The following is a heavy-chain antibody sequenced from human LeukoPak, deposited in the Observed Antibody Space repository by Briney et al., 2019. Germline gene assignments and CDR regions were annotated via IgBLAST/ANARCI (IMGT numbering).Heavy chain of an antibody. CDR2: ISYDGSNK. CDR3: ARPEGDSSSWFDY. D-gene: IGHD6-13*01. CDR1: GFTFSSYA. J-gene: IGHJ4*02. V-gene: IGHV3-30-3*01. Sequence: AGGSLRLSCAASGFTFSSYAMHWVRQAPGKGLEWVAVISYDGSNKYYADSVKGRFTISRDNSKNTLYLQMNSLRAEDTAVYYCARPEGDSSSWFDYWGQRTLVTVSS.